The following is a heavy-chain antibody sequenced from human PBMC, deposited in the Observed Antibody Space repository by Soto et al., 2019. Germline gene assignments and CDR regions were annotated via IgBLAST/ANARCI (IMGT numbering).Heavy chain of an antibody. Sequence: QVQLVQSGAEVKKPGSSVKVSCKASGDTFSFYTINWVRQAPGLGLEWMGRVNPILSMSNYAQTFQGRATMTADKSTSTAYTELRSLRSEDTAFYYGATSYGSGYRAFDYWGPGALVTVSS. D-gene: IGHD3-10*01. CDR1: GDTFSFYT. CDR3: ATSYGSGYRAFDY. CDR2: VNPILSMS. V-gene: IGHV1-69*02. J-gene: IGHJ4*02.